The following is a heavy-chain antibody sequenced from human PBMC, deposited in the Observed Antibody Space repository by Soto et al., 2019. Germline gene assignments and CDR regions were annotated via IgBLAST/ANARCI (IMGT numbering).Heavy chain of an antibody. J-gene: IGHJ6*01. V-gene: IGHV4-31*03. CDR2: IYDSGST. CDR1: GDSISSGGYS. CDR3: ARDPYTSLSHPNYYYYGMDV. D-gene: IGHD2-2*02. Sequence: QVHLQESGPGLVKPSQTLSLTCTVSGDSISSGGYSWSWIRQHPGKGLEWIGYIYDSGSTYYNPSLQSRVTISLDTSKNQFSLKLSSVTAADTAVFYCARDPYTSLSHPNYYYYGMDVW.